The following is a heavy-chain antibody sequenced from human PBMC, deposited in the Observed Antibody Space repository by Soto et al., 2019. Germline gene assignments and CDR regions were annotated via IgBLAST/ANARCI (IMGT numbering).Heavy chain of an antibody. D-gene: IGHD6-19*01. J-gene: IGHJ4*02. CDR1: GFTFSEYA. CDR2: VSHDGRNT. V-gene: IGHV3-30*18. CDR3: AKGGRQWLVTSDFNY. Sequence: VQLVESGGGVVQPGRSLRLSCAASGFTFSEYAMHWVRQAPGKGLEWMAVVSHDGRNTHYADSVKGRFTISRDSSKNTVSLEMTSLRAEDTAVYYCAKGGRQWLVTSDFNYWGQGALVTVSS.